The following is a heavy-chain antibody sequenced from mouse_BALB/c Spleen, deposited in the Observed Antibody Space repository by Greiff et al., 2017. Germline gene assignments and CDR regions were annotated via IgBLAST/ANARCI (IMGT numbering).Heavy chain of an antibody. CDR1: GYTFTSYW. D-gene: IGHD3-3*01. V-gene: IGHV1-5*01. CDR2: IYPGNSDT. CDR3: TRTGEGLWYFDV. J-gene: IGHJ1*01. Sequence: EVQVVESGTVLARPGASVKMSCKASGYTFTSYWMHWVKQRPGQGLEWIGAIYPGNSDTSYNQKFKGKAKLTAVTSTSTAYMELSSLTNEDSAVYYCTRTGEGLWYFDVWGAGTTVTVSS.